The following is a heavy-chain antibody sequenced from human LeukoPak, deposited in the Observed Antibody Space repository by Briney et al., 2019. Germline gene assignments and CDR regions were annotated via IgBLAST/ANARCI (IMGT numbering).Heavy chain of an antibody. CDR2: ISSSGTTM. CDR3: ANGHTYGMI. CDR1: GFTFSDYY. J-gene: IGHJ4*02. V-gene: IGHV3-11*01. Sequence: GGSLRLSRAASGFTFSDYYMSWIRQTPGKGLEWVSYISSSGTTMEYADSVKGRFTISRDNAKDSLYLQMNSLGAEDTAVYYCANGHTYGMIWGQGTLVTVSS. D-gene: IGHD5-18*01.